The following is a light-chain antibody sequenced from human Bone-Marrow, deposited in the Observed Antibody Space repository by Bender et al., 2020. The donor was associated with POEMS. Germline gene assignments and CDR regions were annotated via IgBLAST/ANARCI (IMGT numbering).Light chain of an antibody. V-gene: IGLV2-23*02. CDR1: NSDVGNYDL. J-gene: IGLJ1*01. Sequence: QSALTQPASVSGSPGQSLTISCTGANSDVGNYDLVSWYQQHPGKAPKLMIYEVSKRPSGVSNRFSGTKYGNTASLTISGLRTEDEADYYCCSYEGGRTFEVFGTGTKVIVL. CDR2: EVS. CDR3: CSYEGGRTFEV.